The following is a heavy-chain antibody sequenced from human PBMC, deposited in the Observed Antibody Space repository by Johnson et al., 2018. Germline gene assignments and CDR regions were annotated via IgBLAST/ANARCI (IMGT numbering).Heavy chain of an antibody. D-gene: IGHD3-10*01. CDR2: IYYSGST. V-gene: IGHV4-59*01. CDR1: GGSISSYY. J-gene: IGHJ6*03. Sequence: QVQLQESGPGLVKPSETLSLTCTVSGGSISSYYWSWIRQPPGKGLEWIGYIYYSGSTNYNPSLKSRVTISVATSKNPFSLKVSSVTAADTAGYYGGRGGDDYGSGSSPDYDYYYMDVWGKGTTVTVSS. CDR3: GRGGDDYGSGSSPDYDYYYMDV.